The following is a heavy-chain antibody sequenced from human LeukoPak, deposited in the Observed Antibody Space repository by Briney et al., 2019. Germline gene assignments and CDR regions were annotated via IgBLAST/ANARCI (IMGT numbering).Heavy chain of an antibody. J-gene: IGHJ4*01. CDR2: IYYSGST. CDR1: GGSISSYY. Sequence: SSETLSLTCTVSGGSISSYYWSWIRQPPGKGLEWIGYIYYSGSTNYNPSLKSRVTISVDTSKNQFSLKLSSVPAADTAVYYCARVSPTLRFDYWGQEPWSPSPQ. CDR3: ARVSPTLRFDY. V-gene: IGHV4-59*01.